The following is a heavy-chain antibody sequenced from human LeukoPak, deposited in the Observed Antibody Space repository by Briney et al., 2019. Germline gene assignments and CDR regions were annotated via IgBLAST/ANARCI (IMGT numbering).Heavy chain of an antibody. CDR3: ARGRFDYYDSSGYYRPREYYYYYYYMDV. Sequence: SETLSLTCTVAGGSISSSSHFWGWIRQPPGKGLEWIGSIRYSGTTYYNPSLKTRVTISLGTSKKQFSLNLNSVTAADTAVYYCARGRFDYYDSSGYYRPREYYYYYYYMDVWGKGTTVTISS. CDR1: GGSISSSSHF. D-gene: IGHD3-22*01. CDR2: IRYSGTT. V-gene: IGHV4-39*07. J-gene: IGHJ6*03.